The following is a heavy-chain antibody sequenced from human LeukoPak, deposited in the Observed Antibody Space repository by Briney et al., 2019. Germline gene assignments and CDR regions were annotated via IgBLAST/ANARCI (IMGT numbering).Heavy chain of an antibody. CDR1: GFLFNDYS. Sequence: GGSLRLSCSASGFLFNDYSMNWVRQAPGKGLEWISYIGIDSGNTHYADSVRGRFVISADRATSSVYLHMTRLRVDDTAVYYCARDFRFAFDNWGQGTLVTVSS. D-gene: IGHD3-10*01. CDR3: ARDFRFAFDN. J-gene: IGHJ4*02. V-gene: IGHV3-48*01. CDR2: IGIDSGNT.